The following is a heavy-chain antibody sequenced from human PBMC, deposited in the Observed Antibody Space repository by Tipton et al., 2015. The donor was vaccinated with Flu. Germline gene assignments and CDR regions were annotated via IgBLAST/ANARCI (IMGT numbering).Heavy chain of an antibody. CDR3: TRDYPFGYL. V-gene: IGHV3-7*01. J-gene: IGHJ5*02. Sequence: SLRLSCAASGFTLSDYWMTWVRQAPGKGLEWVANIKQDGSEKKYVDPVKGRFTISRGNAENSLYLQMNSLRAEDTALYYCTRDYPFGYLWGQGTLVTVSS. CDR1: GFTLSDYW. CDR2: IKQDGSEK. D-gene: IGHD3-10*01.